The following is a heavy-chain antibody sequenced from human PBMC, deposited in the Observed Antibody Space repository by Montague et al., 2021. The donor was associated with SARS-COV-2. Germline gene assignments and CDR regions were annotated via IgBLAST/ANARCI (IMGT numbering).Heavy chain of an antibody. J-gene: IGHJ3*02. CDR3: ATYGSGTKDDAFDI. CDR2: ISNSGIT. Sequence: ETLSLTCSVSGASMRTYYWTWIRESPGRGLERIGYISNSGITNYNPSLKSRATISVDTSKNQFSLKLSSVTAADTAVYYCATYGSGTKDDAFDIWGQGTMVTVSS. D-gene: IGHD3-10*01. CDR1: GASMRTYY. V-gene: IGHV4-59*01.